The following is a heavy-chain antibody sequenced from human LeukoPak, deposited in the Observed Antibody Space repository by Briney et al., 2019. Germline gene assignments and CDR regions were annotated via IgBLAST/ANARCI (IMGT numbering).Heavy chain of an antibody. Sequence: ASVKVSCKVSGHTLTEACIHWVRQAPGKGLEWMGSFDPEDEKAVFSRDFQGRITMTEDAATDTAYTDLSSLGSQDTAFYYCTMSDRNRGRPFDYWGQGTLVTVSS. CDR2: FDPEDEKA. J-gene: IGHJ4*02. CDR3: TMSDRNRGRPFDY. CDR1: GHTLTEAC. V-gene: IGHV1-24*01.